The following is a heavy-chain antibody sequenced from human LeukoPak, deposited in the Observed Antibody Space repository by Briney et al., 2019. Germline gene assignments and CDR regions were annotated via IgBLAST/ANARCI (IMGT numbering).Heavy chain of an antibody. V-gene: IGHV4-39*01. J-gene: IGHJ5*02. CDR2: IFYSGST. CDR3: ATHRAGDRELIITYNWFDP. D-gene: IGHD3-10*01. CDR1: GVSISSPIYY. Sequence: SETLSLTCTVSGVSISSPIYYWGWIRQPPGKGLEWFGSIFYSGSTYYNPSLKSRVTISVDTSENQFSLKLSSVTAADTAVYYCATHRAGDRELIITYNWFDPWGQGTLVTVSS.